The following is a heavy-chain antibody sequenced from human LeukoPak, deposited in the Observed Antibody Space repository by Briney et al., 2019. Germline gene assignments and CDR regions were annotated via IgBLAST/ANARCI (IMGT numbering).Heavy chain of an antibody. J-gene: IGHJ4*02. CDR2: IKSKTDGGTT. V-gene: IGHV3-15*01. CDR3: TTASVGATLFDY. D-gene: IGHD1-26*01. Sequence: GGSLRLSCAASGFTLNSYAMTWVRQAPGKGLEWVGRIKSKTDGGTTDYAAPVKGRFTISRDDSKNTLYLQLNSLKTEDTAVYYCTTASVGATLFDYWGQGTLVTVSS. CDR1: GFTLNSYA.